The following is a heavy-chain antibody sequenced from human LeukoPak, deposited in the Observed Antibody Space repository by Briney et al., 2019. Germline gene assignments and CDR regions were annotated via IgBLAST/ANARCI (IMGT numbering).Heavy chain of an antibody. CDR2: ISAYNGNT. J-gene: IGHJ4*02. CDR1: GYTFTSYG. Sequence: ASVKVSCKASGYTFTSYGISWVRQAPGQGLEWMGWISAYNGNTNYAQKLQGRVTVTTDTSTSTAYMELRSLRSDDTAVYYCARDRWVVAAAGSEFDYWGQGTLVTVSS. V-gene: IGHV1-18*01. CDR3: ARDRWVVAAAGSEFDY. D-gene: IGHD6-13*01.